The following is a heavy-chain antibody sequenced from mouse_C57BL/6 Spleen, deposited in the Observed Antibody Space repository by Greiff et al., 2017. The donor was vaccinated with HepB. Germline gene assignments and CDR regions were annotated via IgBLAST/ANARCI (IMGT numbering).Heavy chain of an antibody. Sequence: QVHVKQSGAELVKPGASVKISCKASGYAFSSYWMNWVKQRPGKGLEWIGQIYPGAGDTNYNGKFKGKATLTADKSSSTAYMQLSSLTSEDSAVYFCASFAPEGWYFDVWGTGTTVTVSS. CDR3: ASFAPEGWYFDV. CDR1: GYAFSSYW. V-gene: IGHV1-80*01. CDR2: IYPGAGDT. J-gene: IGHJ1*03.